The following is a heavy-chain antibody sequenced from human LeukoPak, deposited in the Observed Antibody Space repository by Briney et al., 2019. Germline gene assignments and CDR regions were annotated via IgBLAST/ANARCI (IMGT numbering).Heavy chain of an antibody. CDR3: ARDYPNTQLRFLEWFSYFGY. J-gene: IGHJ4*02. Sequence: PGGSLRLSCAASGFTFSSYAMHWVRQAPGKGLEWVAVISYDGSNKYYADSVKGRFTISRDNSKNTLYPQMNSLRAEDTAVYYCARDYPNTQLRFLEWFSYFGYWGQGTLVTVSS. D-gene: IGHD3-3*01. CDR2: ISYDGSNK. CDR1: GFTFSSYA. V-gene: IGHV3-30*04.